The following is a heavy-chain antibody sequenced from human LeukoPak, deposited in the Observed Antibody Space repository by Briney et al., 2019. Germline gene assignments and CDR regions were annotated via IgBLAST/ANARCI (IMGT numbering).Heavy chain of an antibody. Sequence: PSETLSLTCTVSGGSISSSSYYWGWLRQPPGKGLEWIGSIYYSGSTYYNPSLKSRVTISVDTSKNQFSLKLSSVTAADTAVYYCARGGARRQLGYNWFDPWGQGTLVTVSS. V-gene: IGHV4-39*01. CDR1: GGSISSSSYY. CDR3: ARGGARRQLGYNWFDP. D-gene: IGHD5-18*01. J-gene: IGHJ5*02. CDR2: IYYSGST.